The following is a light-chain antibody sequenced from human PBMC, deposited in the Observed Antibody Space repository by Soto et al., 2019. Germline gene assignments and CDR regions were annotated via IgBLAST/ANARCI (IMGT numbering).Light chain of an antibody. V-gene: IGKV1-8*01. CDR2: GAS. CDR1: LSISSY. CDR3: QQYFHYPRT. Sequence: AIRMTQSPSSFSASTGDRVTITCRASLSISSYLAWYQQKPGKAPNLLIYGASTLQSGVPSRFNGSGSGTDFTLTITRLQSEDFAVYYCQQYFHYPRTFGQGTKVEIK. J-gene: IGKJ1*01.